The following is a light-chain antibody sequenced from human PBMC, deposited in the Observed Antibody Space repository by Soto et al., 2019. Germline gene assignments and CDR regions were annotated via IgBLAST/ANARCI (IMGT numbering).Light chain of an antibody. Sequence: QSALTQPASVSGSPGQSLTISCTGTTTDVGSYNLVSWYQHHPVKAPKLIIYEGTKRPSGVSYRFSGSKSGTSASLTISGLQAEDEADYFCCSYAGSATYVFGTGTKLTVL. CDR1: TTDVGSYNL. V-gene: IGLV2-23*01. J-gene: IGLJ1*01. CDR3: CSYAGSATYV. CDR2: EGT.